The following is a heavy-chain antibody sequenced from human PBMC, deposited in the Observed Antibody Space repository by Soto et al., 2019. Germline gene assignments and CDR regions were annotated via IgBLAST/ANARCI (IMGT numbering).Heavy chain of an antibody. J-gene: IGHJ6*02. D-gene: IGHD6-19*01. CDR2: IEGKIDGGTT. Sequence: GGSLRLSCAASGFTFKNAWMSWVRQAPGKGLEWVGRIEGKIDGGTTDYAAPVQGRFTISRDDFKRTLYLQMNSLKTEDTAVYYCTTIGQSSTSGRLDHGVMGVWGQGTTVAGS. CDR3: TTIGQSSTSGRLDHGVMGV. V-gene: IGHV3-15*04. CDR1: GFTFKNAW.